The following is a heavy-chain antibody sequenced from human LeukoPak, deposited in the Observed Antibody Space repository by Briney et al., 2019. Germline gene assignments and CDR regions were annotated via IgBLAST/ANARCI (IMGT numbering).Heavy chain of an antibody. CDR1: GGSIDSGSYY. CDR2: IYYSGST. D-gene: IGHD3-3*01. CDR3: ASFSRNYDFWSGYYTDY. J-gene: IGHJ4*02. Sequence: PSETLSLTCTVSGGSIDSGSYYWGLIRQPPGKGLEWIGTIYYSGSTYYNPSLESRVTISVDTSKNQFSLNLTSVTAADTAVYYCASFSRNYDFWSGYYTDYWGQGTLVTVSS. V-gene: IGHV4-39*01.